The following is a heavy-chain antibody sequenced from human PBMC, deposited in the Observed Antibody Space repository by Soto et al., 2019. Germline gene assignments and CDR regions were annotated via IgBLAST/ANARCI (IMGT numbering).Heavy chain of an antibody. CDR2: MNPNSGNT. CDR1: GYTFTSYD. CDR3: ARGLALLWFWGYYYYGMDV. D-gene: IGHD3-10*01. V-gene: IGHV1-8*01. J-gene: IGHJ6*02. Sequence: ASVKVSCKASGYTFTSYDINWVRQATGQGLEWMGWMNPNSGNTGYAQKFQGRVTMTRNTSISTAYMELSSLRSEDTAVYYCARGLALLWFWGYYYYGMDVWGQGTTVTVSS.